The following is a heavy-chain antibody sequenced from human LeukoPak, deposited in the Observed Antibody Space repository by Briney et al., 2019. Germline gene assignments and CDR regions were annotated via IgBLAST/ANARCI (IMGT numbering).Heavy chain of an antibody. V-gene: IGHV1-2*02. D-gene: IGHD6-13*01. CDR1: GYSFTAFY. CDR2: IHPRRGDT. CDR3: LRDIAPPGSWLFDI. J-gene: IGHJ4*02. Sequence: ASVEVSCKTSGYSFTAFYIHWVRQAPRQGLEWMGWIHPRRGDTNYAQKFQGRVTMTRDTSISRAYMELSRLRSDDTAVYYCLRDIAPPGSWLFDIWGQGTRVTVSS.